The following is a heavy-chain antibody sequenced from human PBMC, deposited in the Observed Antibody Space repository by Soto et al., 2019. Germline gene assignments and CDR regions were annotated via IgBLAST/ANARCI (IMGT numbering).Heavy chain of an antibody. CDR3: AREGGDIVQMVYALPWY. J-gene: IGHJ4*02. Sequence: GASVKVSCKASGYTFTDYYMHWVRQAPGQGLEWMGWINPNSGATSYAQRFQGRVTMTRDTSISTAYMELSRLTSDDTAVYYCAREGGDIVQMVYALPWYWGQGTLVTGSS. CDR1: GYTFTDYY. V-gene: IGHV1-2*02. CDR2: INPNSGAT. D-gene: IGHD2-8*01.